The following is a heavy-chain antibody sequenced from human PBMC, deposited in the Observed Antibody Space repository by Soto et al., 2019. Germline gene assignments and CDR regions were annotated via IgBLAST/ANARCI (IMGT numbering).Heavy chain of an antibody. CDR1: GFTFSSYA. CDR2: ISGSGGST. J-gene: IGHJ6*02. Sequence: GGSLRLSCAASGFTFSSYAMSWVRQAPGEGLEWVSAISGSGGSTYYADSVKGRFTISRDNSKNTLYLQMNSLRSEDTAVFYCAKDRAAAGLYYYYYYGMDVWGQGTTVTVSS. V-gene: IGHV3-23*01. CDR3: AKDRAAAGLYYYYYYGMDV. D-gene: IGHD6-13*01.